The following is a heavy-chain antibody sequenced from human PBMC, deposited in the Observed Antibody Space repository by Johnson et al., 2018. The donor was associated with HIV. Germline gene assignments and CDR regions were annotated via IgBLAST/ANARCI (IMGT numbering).Heavy chain of an antibody. J-gene: IGHJ3*02. CDR1: GFTFNSYA. CDR2: ISYDGRNK. D-gene: IGHD4-17*01. CDR3: AKDSGDYGFVLDAFDI. Sequence: QVQLVESGGGVVQPGRSLRLSCAASGFTFNSYAMHWVRQAPGKGLEWVAVISYDGRNKHNADSVKGRFTISRDNSKNTLYLQVISLRAEDTALYYCAKDSGDYGFVLDAFDIWGQGTMVTVSS. V-gene: IGHV3-30*04.